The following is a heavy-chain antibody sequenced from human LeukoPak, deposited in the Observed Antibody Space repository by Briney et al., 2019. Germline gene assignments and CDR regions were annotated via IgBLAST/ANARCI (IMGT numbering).Heavy chain of an antibody. CDR3: ASHAFDSRGYHLDYFDF. CDR1: GGSITRRSHY. Sequence: PSETLSLTCTVSGGSITRRSHYWGWIRQPPGKGLEWDGSVYYSGNTYYNPSLRSRVTMSVDTSKNQFSLKLSSVTAADTAVYYCASHAFDSRGYHLDYFDFWGQGSLATVSS. V-gene: IGHV4-39*01. D-gene: IGHD3-22*01. J-gene: IGHJ4*02. CDR2: VYYSGNT.